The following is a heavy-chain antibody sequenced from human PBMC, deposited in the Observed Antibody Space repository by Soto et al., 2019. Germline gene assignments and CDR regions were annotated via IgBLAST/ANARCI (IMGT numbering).Heavy chain of an antibody. CDR3: ARGNWKGDY. J-gene: IGHJ4*02. V-gene: IGHV4-61*01. CDR1: GDSIINGYY. D-gene: IGHD1-20*01. CDR2: IYHTGST. Sequence: PSETLSLTCSVSGDSIINGYYWSWIRQPPGKRLEWIGYIYHTGSTNFNPSLKSRVTMSVDTSKNQFSLTLNSVTAADTAVYYCARGNWKGDYWGQGTLVTVSS.